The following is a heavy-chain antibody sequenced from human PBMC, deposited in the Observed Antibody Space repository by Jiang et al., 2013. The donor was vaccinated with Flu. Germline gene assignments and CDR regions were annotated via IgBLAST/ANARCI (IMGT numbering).Heavy chain of an antibody. V-gene: IGHV1-46*01. D-gene: IGHD3-3*01. CDR1: GYSFTNYY. Sequence: SGAEVKKPGASVKVSCKASGYSFTNYYIHWVRQAPGQGLEWMGTISPSGGSTRFAQKFQGRVSMTRDTSTSTVYMELSSLKSEDTAVYYCARVDPDRVTILGPRGYGMDVWGQGTTVTVSS. CDR2: ISPSGGST. J-gene: IGHJ6*02. CDR3: ARVDPDRVTILGPRGYGMDV.